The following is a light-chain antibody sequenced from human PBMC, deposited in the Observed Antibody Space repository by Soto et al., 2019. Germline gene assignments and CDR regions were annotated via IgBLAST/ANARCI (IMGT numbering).Light chain of an antibody. CDR2: DVS. Sequence: DVQMTQSPSPLSASVGDSVTITCRASQSIAASLAWYQLKPGEAPKLLIYDVSNLDSGVPSRCSGSASGTKLSLTSRSLHPVDFATYYCQQYDYSRTFGQGTKVEIK. CDR1: QSIAAS. CDR3: QQYDYSRT. V-gene: IGKV1-5*01. J-gene: IGKJ1*01.